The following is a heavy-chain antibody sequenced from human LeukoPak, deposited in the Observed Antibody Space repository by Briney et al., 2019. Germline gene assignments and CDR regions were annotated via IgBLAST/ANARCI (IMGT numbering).Heavy chain of an antibody. CDR3: ARDLALIVVVPAAIRGYYYYGMDV. Sequence: ASVKVSCKASGYTFTGYYMHWVRPAPGQGLEWMGWINPNSGGTNYAQRFQGRVTMTRDTSISTAYMELSRLRSDDTAVYYCARDLALIVVVPAAIRGYYYYGMDVWGQGTTVTVSS. CDR2: INPNSGGT. D-gene: IGHD2-2*02. CDR1: GYTFTGYY. J-gene: IGHJ6*02. V-gene: IGHV1-2*02.